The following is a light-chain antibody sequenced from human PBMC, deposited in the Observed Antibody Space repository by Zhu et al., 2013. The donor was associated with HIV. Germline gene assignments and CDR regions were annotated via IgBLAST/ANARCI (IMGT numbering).Light chain of an antibody. V-gene: IGKV1-5*01. CDR3: QQYISYPLS. J-gene: IGKJ1*01. CDR2: DVS. CDR1: QSILTW. Sequence: DIQMTQSPSTLSASVGDRVTITCRASQSILTWLAWYQQKPGKAPKVLIFDVSHLQTGVPSRFSGTGSETEFNFTISSLQPDDFATYYCQQYISYPLSFGQGTRVETK.